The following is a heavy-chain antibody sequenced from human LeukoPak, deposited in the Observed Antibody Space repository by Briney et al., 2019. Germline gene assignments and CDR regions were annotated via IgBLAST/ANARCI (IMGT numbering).Heavy chain of an antibody. J-gene: IGHJ4*02. D-gene: IGHD1-1*01. Sequence: PGGSLRLSCAASGFTFSSYAMSWVRQAPGKGLEWVAVISYDGSNKYYADSVKGRFTISRDNSENTLYLQMNSLRAEDTAVYYCTTALYDWNDVNYWGQGTLVTVSS. CDR2: ISYDGSNK. CDR3: TTALYDWNDVNY. V-gene: IGHV3-30-3*01. CDR1: GFTFSSYA.